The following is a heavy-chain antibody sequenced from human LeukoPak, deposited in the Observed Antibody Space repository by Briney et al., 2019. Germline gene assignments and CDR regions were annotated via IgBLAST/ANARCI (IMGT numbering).Heavy chain of an antibody. D-gene: IGHD6-19*01. CDR1: GFTFSSYS. CDR2: ISSSSSYI. CDR3: ARDAVAGTGGFDY. Sequence: GGSLRLSCAASGFTFSSYSMNWVRKAPGKGLEWVSSISSSSSYIYYADSVKGRFTISRDNAKNSLYLQMNSLRAEDTAVYYCARDAVAGTGGFDYWGQGTLVTVSS. J-gene: IGHJ4*02. V-gene: IGHV3-21*01.